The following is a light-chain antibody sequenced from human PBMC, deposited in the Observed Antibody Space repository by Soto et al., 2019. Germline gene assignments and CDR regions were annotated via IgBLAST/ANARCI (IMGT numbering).Light chain of an antibody. CDR1: QSVDTN. J-gene: IGKJ4*01. CDR2: AAS. CDR3: QEYNKWPRSLT. V-gene: IGKV3-15*01. Sequence: EIVMTQAPDILSVSPGERATLSCRASQSVDTNLAWYQQRPGQAPTLLIYAASTRATGVPARFSGSGSGTDFTLTISSLQSEDFAVYYCQEYNKWPRSLTSGGGTKVDIK.